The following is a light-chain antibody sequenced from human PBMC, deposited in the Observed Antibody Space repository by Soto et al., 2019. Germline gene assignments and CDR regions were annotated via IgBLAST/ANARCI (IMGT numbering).Light chain of an antibody. CDR2: VDN. CDR1: SGSIASNY. Sequence: NFMLTQPHSVSESPGKTVTISCTRSSGSIASNYVRWYQQRPGSAPIILIYVDNERPSGVPGRFSGSIDISSNSASLTISGLQTEDEADYYCQSYDSDSPVIFGGGTQLTVL. CDR3: QSYDSDSPVI. J-gene: IGLJ2*01. V-gene: IGLV6-57*04.